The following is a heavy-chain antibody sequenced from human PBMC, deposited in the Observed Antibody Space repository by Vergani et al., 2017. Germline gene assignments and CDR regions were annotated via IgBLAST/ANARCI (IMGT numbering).Heavy chain of an antibody. CDR3: ARGIRYYYVSGSYAEAAPDY. CDR2: INHSGST. Sequence: QLQLQESGPGLVKPSETLSLTCAVYGGSFSGYYWSWIRQPPGKGLEWIGEINHSGSTNYNPSLKSRVTISVDTSKNQFSLKLSSVTAADTAVYYCARGIRYYYVSGSYAEAAPDYWGQGTLVTVSS. CDR1: GGSFSGYY. J-gene: IGHJ4*02. D-gene: IGHD3-10*01. V-gene: IGHV4-34*01.